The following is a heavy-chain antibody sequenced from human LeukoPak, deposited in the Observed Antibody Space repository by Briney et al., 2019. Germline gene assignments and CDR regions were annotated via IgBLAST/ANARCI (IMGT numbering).Heavy chain of an antibody. V-gene: IGHV1-69*04. CDR1: GGTFSSYA. CDR3: ARGVVIIPYYYYGMDV. Sequence: ASVTVSCKASGGTFSSYAISWVRQAPGQGLEWMGRIIPILGIANYAQKFQGRVTITADKSTSTAYMELSSLRSEDTAVYYCARGVVIIPYYYYGMDVWGQGTTVTVSS. CDR2: IIPILGIA. D-gene: IGHD3-3*01. J-gene: IGHJ6*02.